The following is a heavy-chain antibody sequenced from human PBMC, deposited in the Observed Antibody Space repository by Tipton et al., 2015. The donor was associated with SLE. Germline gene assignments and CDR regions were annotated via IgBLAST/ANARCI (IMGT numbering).Heavy chain of an antibody. CDR3: ARGTSG. Sequence: TLSLTCAVSGGSISVHYWTWIRQPPGKGLEWIGYIYYSGSTNYNPSLKTRVTISVDTSKNQFSLRLNSVTAADTAIYYCARGTSGWGQGTLVTVSS. J-gene: IGHJ4*02. CDR2: IYYSGST. V-gene: IGHV4-59*11. D-gene: IGHD6-19*01. CDR1: GGSISVHY.